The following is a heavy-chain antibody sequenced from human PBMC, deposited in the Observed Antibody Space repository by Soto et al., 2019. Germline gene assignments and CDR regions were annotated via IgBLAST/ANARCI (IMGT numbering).Heavy chain of an antibody. Sequence: GESLKISCKGSGYSFTSYWIGWVRQMPGKGLEWMGIIYPGDSDTRYSPSFQGQVTISADKSISTAYLQWSSLKASDTAMYYCARHTIFWSGQYYFDYWGQGTLVTVSS. CDR3: ARHTIFWSGQYYFDY. CDR2: IYPGDSDT. V-gene: IGHV5-51*01. D-gene: IGHD3-3*01. CDR1: GYSFTSYW. J-gene: IGHJ4*02.